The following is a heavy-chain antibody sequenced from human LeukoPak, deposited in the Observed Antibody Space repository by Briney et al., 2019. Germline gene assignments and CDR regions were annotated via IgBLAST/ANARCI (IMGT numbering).Heavy chain of an antibody. CDR2: ISSSGNII. D-gene: IGHD4-23*01. J-gene: IGHJ4*02. V-gene: IGHV3-48*04. CDR3: ARSGGNLDC. Sequence: PGGSLRLSCAASKFTFSDYSMSWVRQAPGKGLEWVSYISSSGNIIYYADSVKGRFTISRDNATDSLYLQMNSLRAEDTAVYYCARSGGNLDCWGQGSLVTVSS. CDR1: KFTFSDYS.